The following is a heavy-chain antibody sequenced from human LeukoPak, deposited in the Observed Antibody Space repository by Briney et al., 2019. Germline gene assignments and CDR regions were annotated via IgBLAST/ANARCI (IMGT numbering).Heavy chain of an antibody. V-gene: IGHV3-53*01. Sequence: GGSLRLSCAASGFTVVSNYMSWVRQAPGKGLEWVSTIYSGGSTYYADSVKGRFTISRDTSKNTLYLQMYSLRAEDTAVYYCARDQGSPSDYWGQGTLVTVSS. CDR2: IYSGGST. CDR1: GFTVVSNY. J-gene: IGHJ4*02. D-gene: IGHD6-19*01. CDR3: ARDQGSPSDY.